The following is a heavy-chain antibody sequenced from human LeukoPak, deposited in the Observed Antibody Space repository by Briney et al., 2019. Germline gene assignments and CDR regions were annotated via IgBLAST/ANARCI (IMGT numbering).Heavy chain of an antibody. V-gene: IGHV1-2*02. CDR3: ARSSPSSPKGY. D-gene: IGHD2-2*01. CDR1: GYTFIGYY. CDR2: INPKSGDT. Sequence: ASVKVSCKTSGYTFIGYYMQWVRQAPGQGLEWMGWINPKSGDTNYAQKFQGRVTMTRDTSISTAYMELGSLRSDDTAVYYCARSSPSSPKGYWGQGTLVTVSS. J-gene: IGHJ4*02.